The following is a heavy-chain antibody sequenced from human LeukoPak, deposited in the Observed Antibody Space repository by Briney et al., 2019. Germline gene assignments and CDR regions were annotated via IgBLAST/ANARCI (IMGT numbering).Heavy chain of an antibody. CDR1: GFTLGDYA. CDR2: IRVKAYGGTT. V-gene: IGHV3-49*03. J-gene: IGHJ2*01. CDR3: TTCTVTTDWYFDL. Sequence: PGGSLRLSCTPSGFTLGDYAMSWFRQAPGKGLEWVGFIRVKAYGGTTEYAASVKGRFTISRDDSENTLYLQMNSLKTEDTAVYYCTTCTVTTDWYFDLWGRGTMVTVSS. D-gene: IGHD4-17*01.